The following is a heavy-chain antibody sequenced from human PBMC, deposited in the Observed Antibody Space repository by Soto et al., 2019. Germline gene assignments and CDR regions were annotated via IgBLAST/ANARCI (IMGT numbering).Heavy chain of an antibody. CDR3: AREYCSGGSCYPPPEYFQH. D-gene: IGHD2-15*01. V-gene: IGHV3-7*01. CDR2: IKQDGSEK. J-gene: IGHJ1*01. Sequence: GGSLRLSCAASGFTFSSYWMSWVRQAPGKGLEWVANIKQDGSEKYYVDSVKGRFTISRYNAKNSLYLQMNSLRAEDTAAYDCAREYCSGGSCYPPPEYFQHWGQGTLVTVSS. CDR1: GFTFSSYW.